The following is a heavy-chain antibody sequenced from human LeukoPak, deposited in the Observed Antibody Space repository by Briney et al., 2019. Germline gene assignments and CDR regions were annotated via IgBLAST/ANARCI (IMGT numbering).Heavy chain of an antibody. D-gene: IGHD7-27*01. Sequence: GESLRLSCAASGFTFSHYWMTWVRQAPGKGLEWVAIIRPDANDGSYVDSVKGRFTISRDNAKNSLYLQVHSLRAEDTAVYFCARVDWGSIDYWGQGALVTVSS. CDR1: GFTFSHYW. CDR3: ARVDWGSIDY. CDR2: IRPDANDG. V-gene: IGHV3-7*01. J-gene: IGHJ4*02.